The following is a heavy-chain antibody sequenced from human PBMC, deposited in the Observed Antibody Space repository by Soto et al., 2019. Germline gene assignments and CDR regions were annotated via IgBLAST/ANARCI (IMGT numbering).Heavy chain of an antibody. CDR1: GVSINSRGYY. Sequence: NPSETLSLTCTVSGVSINSRGYYWGWIRQPPGKGLEWIESMFYSGTTYYNPSLKSRITIAVDSSKNQFSLSLSSVTAADTAFYYCARKGDGYNRLFDYWGQGILVTVSS. CDR2: MFYSGTT. D-gene: IGHD5-12*01. J-gene: IGHJ4*02. V-gene: IGHV4-39*01. CDR3: ARKGDGYNRLFDY.